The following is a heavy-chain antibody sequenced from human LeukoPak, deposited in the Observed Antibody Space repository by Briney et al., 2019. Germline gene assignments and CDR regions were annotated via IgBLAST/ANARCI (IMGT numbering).Heavy chain of an antibody. Sequence: PGGSLRLSCAASGFTFDDYGMSWVRQAPGKGLEWVSGINWNGSSTGYADSVKGRFTISRDNAKNSLYLQMNSLRAEDTALYYCARGLSYYDSSGYYFGLSGDLFFDYWGQGTLVTVSS. J-gene: IGHJ4*02. CDR1: GFTFDDYG. V-gene: IGHV3-20*04. D-gene: IGHD3-22*01. CDR2: INWNGSST. CDR3: ARGLSYYDSSGYYFGLSGDLFFDY.